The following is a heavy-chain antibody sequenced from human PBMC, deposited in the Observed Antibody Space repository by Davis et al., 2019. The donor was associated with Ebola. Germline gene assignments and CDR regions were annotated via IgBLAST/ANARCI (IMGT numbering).Heavy chain of an antibody. D-gene: IGHD3-3*01. CDR1: GFTFSSYG. CDR2: ISYDGSNK. V-gene: IGHV3-30*18. J-gene: IGHJ4*02. Sequence: GESLKISCAASGFTFSSYGMHWVRQAPGKGLEWVAVISYDGSNKYYADSVKGRFTISRDNSKNTLYLQMNSLRAEDTAVYYCAKDISPYYDFWSGYYGGWGQGTLVTVSS. CDR3: AKDISPYYDFWSGYYGG.